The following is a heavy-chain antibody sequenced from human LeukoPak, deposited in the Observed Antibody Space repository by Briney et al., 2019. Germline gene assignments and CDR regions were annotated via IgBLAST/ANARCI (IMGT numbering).Heavy chain of an antibody. CDR1: GGTFSSYA. D-gene: IGHD6-19*01. V-gene: IGHV1-69*06. CDR3: AGMGGWYDYYFDY. Sequence: SVKVSCKASGGTFSSYAISWVRQAPGQGLEWMGGIIPIFGTANYAQKFQGRVTITADKSTSTAYMELSGLRSEDTAVYYCAGMGGWYDYYFDYWGQGTLATVSS. J-gene: IGHJ4*02. CDR2: IIPIFGTA.